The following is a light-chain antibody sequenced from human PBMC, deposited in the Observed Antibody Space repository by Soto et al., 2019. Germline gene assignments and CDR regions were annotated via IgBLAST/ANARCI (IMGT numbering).Light chain of an antibody. Sequence: QSALTQPASVSGSPEQSSTISCSGTSSDVGGYNYVSWYQHHPGKAPKLMIHEVSDRRSGISDRFSGSKSGNTACLTISVLQSEDEADYYCSSDTSATTYVFGTGTKVTV. V-gene: IGLV2-14*01. CDR3: SSDTSATTYV. J-gene: IGLJ1*01. CDR2: EVS. CDR1: SSDVGGYNY.